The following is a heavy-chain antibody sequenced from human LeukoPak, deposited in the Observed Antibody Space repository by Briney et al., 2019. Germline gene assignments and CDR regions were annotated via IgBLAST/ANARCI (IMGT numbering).Heavy chain of an antibody. J-gene: IGHJ5*02. D-gene: IGHD3-3*01. CDR2: IYHSGST. V-gene: IGHV4-38-2*01. CDR3: ARASPVGVVIHRFDP. Sequence: SQTLSLTCAVSGYSISSGYYWGWIRQPPGKGLEWIGSIYHSGSTYYNPSLKSRVTISVDTSKNQFSLKLSSVTAADTAVYYCARASPVGVVIHRFDPWGQGTLVTVSS. CDR1: GYSISSGYY.